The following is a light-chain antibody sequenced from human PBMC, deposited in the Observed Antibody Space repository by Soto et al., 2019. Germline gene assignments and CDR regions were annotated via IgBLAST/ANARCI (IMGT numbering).Light chain of an antibody. J-gene: IGKJ4*01. CDR1: QFIYSY. Sequence: DRQINQKPSSLSASVGDRGTITCRASQFIYSYLNWYQQKPGKAPTLLIHAASILQSGVPSGFSGNGSGTDFTLTISSLQPEDFANYYCQQSYGTPLTLGAGTKVYIK. V-gene: IGKV1-39*01. CDR3: QQSYGTPLT. CDR2: AAS.